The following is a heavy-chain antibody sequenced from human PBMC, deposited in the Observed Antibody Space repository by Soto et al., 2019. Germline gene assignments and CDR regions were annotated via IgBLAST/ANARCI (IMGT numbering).Heavy chain of an antibody. J-gene: IGHJ4*02. CDR1: GGSFSGYY. D-gene: IGHD3-10*01. CDR3: ASNALWFGELQFDY. V-gene: IGHV4-34*01. Sequence: SETLSLTCAVYGGSFSGYYWSWIRQPPGKGLEWIGEINHSGSTNYNPSLKSRVTISVDTSKNQFSLKLSSVTAADTAVYYCASNALWFGELQFDYWGQGTLVTVSS. CDR2: INHSGST.